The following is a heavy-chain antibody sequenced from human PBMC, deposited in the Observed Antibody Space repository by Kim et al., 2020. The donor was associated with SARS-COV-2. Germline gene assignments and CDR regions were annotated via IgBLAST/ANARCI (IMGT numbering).Heavy chain of an antibody. J-gene: IGHJ4*02. D-gene: IGHD3-9*01. Sequence: YAQKFQGRVTITADESTSTAYMELSSLGSEDTAVYYCARRGDILTGYFDYWGQGTLVTVSS. CDR3: ARRGDILTGYFDY. V-gene: IGHV1-69*01.